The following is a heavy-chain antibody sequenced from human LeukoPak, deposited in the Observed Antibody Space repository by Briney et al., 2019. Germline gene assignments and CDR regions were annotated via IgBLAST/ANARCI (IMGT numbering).Heavy chain of an antibody. V-gene: IGHV4-30-2*01. Sequence: SQTLSLTCAVSGGSISSGGYSWSWIRQPPGKGLEWIGYIYHSGSTHYNPSLKSRVTISVDRSKNQFSLKLSSVTAADTAVYYCARGGSYDFWSGYGGEYYFDYWGQGTLVTVSS. CDR1: GGSISSGGYS. D-gene: IGHD3-3*01. CDR2: IYHSGST. CDR3: ARGGSYDFWSGYGGEYYFDY. J-gene: IGHJ4*02.